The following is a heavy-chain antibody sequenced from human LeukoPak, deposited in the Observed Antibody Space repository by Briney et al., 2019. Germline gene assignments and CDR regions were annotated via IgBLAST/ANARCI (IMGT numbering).Heavy chain of an antibody. CDR1: GFTLSGFG. D-gene: IGHD3-3*01. V-gene: IGHV3-7*01. CDR3: ARAMSGACDI. Sequence: AGGSLRPSCAASGFTLSGFGMSWAGKAPAKGLEWGDFIKEIGGEKKNVDSVKGRLTISKDNVNKSLYLQRNSLRAHYTGVYYCARAMSGACDIWGQGTMVTVSS. J-gene: IGHJ3*02. CDR2: IKEIGGEK.